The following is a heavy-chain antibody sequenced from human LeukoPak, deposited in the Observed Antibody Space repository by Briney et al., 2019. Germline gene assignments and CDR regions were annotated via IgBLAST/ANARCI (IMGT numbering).Heavy chain of an antibody. V-gene: IGHV3-9*01. D-gene: IGHD2-2*01. CDR1: GFMFHDYA. CDR3: MAKGTRNY. Sequence: GGSLRLSCAASGFMFHDYAMHWVRQAPGKGLEWVSGISWNGGDTGYADSVKGRFTISRDDAKNMVYLQMNSLRVEDTAVYYCMAKGTRNYWGQGTLVTVSS. J-gene: IGHJ4*02. CDR2: ISWNGGDT.